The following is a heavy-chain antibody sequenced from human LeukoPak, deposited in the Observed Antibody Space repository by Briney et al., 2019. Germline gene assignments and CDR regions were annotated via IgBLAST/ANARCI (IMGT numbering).Heavy chain of an antibody. Sequence: SETLSLTCTVSGGSVSSGSYYWSWLRQPPGKGLEWIGYIYYSGSTNYNPSLKSRVTISVDTSKNQFSLKLSSVTAADTAVYYCARDVDTAMVFWGQGTLVTVSS. V-gene: IGHV4-61*01. D-gene: IGHD5-18*01. J-gene: IGHJ4*02. CDR3: ARDVDTAMVF. CDR2: IYYSGST. CDR1: GGSVSSGSYY.